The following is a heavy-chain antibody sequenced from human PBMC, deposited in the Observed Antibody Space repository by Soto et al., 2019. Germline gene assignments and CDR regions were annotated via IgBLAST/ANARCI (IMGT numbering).Heavy chain of an antibody. J-gene: IGHJ6*02. D-gene: IGHD6-25*01. CDR2: IYPGDSDT. CDR3: ARHSGRRYYYYYYGMDV. Sequence: XESLKLSYQGSGYSFTSYWIGLVRQMPGKGLEWMGIIYPGDSDTRYSPSFQGQVTISADKSISTAYLQWSSLKASDTAMYYCARHSGRRYYYYYYGMDVWGQGTTVTVSS. V-gene: IGHV5-51*01. CDR1: GYSFTSYW.